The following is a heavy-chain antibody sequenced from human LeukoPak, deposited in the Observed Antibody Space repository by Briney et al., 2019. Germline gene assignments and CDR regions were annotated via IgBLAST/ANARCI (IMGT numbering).Heavy chain of an antibody. Sequence: PSETLSLTCTVSGGSISTGYYWGWIRQSPGKGLEWIGSIYHSGATDYNPALKSRVTISVDTSKNQFSLKLTSVTAADTAVYYCGRLIYYYIDVWGTGTTVTVSS. D-gene: IGHD2-8*01. V-gene: IGHV4-38-2*02. CDR3: GRLIYYYIDV. J-gene: IGHJ6*03. CDR1: GGSISTGYY. CDR2: IYHSGAT.